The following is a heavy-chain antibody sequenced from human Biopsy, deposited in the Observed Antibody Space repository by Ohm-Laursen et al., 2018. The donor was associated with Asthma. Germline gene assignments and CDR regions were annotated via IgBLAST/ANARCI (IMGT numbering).Heavy chain of an antibody. J-gene: IGHJ3*02. V-gene: IGHV3-30*18. CDR1: GLSFNSYG. D-gene: IGHD3-3*01. CDR2: MSFDGRQT. Sequence: LSLTCAASGLSFNSYGMHWVRQAPGKGLEWVAVMSFDGRQTYYADSVKGRFTISRDNSKNTLYLQMNSLRAEDTAVYYCAKERYYDFWSGYPIWGQGTMVTVSS. CDR3: AKERYYDFWSGYPI.